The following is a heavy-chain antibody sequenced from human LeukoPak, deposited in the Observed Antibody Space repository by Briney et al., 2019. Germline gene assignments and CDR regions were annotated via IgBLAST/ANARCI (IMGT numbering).Heavy chain of an antibody. J-gene: IGHJ5*02. D-gene: IGHD3-10*02. V-gene: IGHV1-18*01. CDR2: ISAYNGNT. Sequence: ASVKVSCKASGYTFTSHGISWVRQAPGQGLEWVGWISAYNGNTNYAQKLQGRVTMTTDTSTSTAYMELRSLRSDDTAVYYCARDPDVPGDWFDPWGQGTLVTVSS. CDR3: ARDPDVPGDWFDP. CDR1: GYTFTSHG.